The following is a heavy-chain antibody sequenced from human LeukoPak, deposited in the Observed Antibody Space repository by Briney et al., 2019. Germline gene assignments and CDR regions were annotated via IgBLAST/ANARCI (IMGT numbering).Heavy chain of an antibody. CDR3: ARGLPHDY. CDR2: MNPNSGNT. Sequence: WVRQATGXGLEWMGWMNPNSGNTGYAQKFQGRVTMTRNTSISTAYMELSSLRSEDTAVYYCARGLPHDYWGQGTLVTVSS. J-gene: IGHJ4*02. V-gene: IGHV1-8*01.